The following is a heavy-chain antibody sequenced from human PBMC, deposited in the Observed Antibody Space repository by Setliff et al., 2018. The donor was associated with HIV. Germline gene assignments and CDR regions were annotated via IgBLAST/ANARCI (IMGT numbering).Heavy chain of an antibody. CDR3: ARERRYYDSSGDFDY. CDR2: IYYSGST. D-gene: IGHD3-22*01. Sequence: TLSLTCTVSGGSISSGDYYWSWIRQPPGKGLEWIGYIYYSGSTYYNPSLKSRVTILVDTSKNQFSLKLSSVTAADTAVYYCARERRYYDSSGDFDYWGQGTLVTV. CDR1: GGSISSGDYY. V-gene: IGHV4-30-4*08. J-gene: IGHJ4*02.